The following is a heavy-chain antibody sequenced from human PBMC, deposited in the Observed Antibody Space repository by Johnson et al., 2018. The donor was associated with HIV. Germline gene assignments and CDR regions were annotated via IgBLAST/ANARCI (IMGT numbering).Heavy chain of an antibody. J-gene: IGHJ3*02. V-gene: IGHV3-66*01. CDR2: IYSGGDT. Sequence: VQLVESGGGLVQPGGSLRLSCAASGFTVSRNYMNWVRQAPGKGLEWVSVIYSGGDTYYAESVKGRFTISRDNFKNTLYLQRNSLKVEDTAVYYCARGAAFDIWGQGTMVIVSS. CDR1: GFTVSRNY. CDR3: ARGAAFDI.